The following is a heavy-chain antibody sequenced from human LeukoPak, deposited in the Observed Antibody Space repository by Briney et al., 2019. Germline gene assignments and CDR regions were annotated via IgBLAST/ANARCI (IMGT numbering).Heavy chain of an antibody. CDR2: IYYSGST. D-gene: IGHD1-26*01. CDR1: GGPISSYY. CDR3: ARESLGYYGK. V-gene: IGHV4-59*01. J-gene: IGHJ4*02. Sequence: SSETLSLTCTVSGGPISSYYWSWIRQPPGKGLEWIGYIYYSGSTNYNPSLKSRVTISVDTSRNQFSLKLSSVTAADTAVYYCARESLGYYGKWGRGTLVTVSS.